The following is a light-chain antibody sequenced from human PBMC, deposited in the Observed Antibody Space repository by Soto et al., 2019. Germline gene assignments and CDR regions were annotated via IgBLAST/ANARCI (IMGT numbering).Light chain of an antibody. CDR2: AAS. CDR3: LQHNSYPYT. Sequence: DIQMTQSPASLSASVGDRVTITCRASQGIRKDLGWYQEKPGKAPKRLIYAASSLPSGVPSRFSGSGSGTEFTITISSLQPEDFATYYCLQHNSYPYTFGQGTKLEIK. V-gene: IGKV1-17*01. CDR1: QGIRKD. J-gene: IGKJ2*01.